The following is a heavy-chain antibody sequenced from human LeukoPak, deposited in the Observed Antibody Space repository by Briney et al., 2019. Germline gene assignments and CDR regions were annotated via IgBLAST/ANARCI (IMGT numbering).Heavy chain of an antibody. CDR3: AREVRGTYLDY. CDR1: GFTFSSYT. D-gene: IGHD4/OR15-4a*01. Sequence: PAGSLRLSCAASGFTFSSYTMNWVRQAPGQGLEWVSYISSGGGSIFYADSVKGRFSISRDNAKNSLYLQMNSLRDDDTAVYFCAREVRGTYLDYWGQGTLVTVSS. CDR2: ISSGGGSI. V-gene: IGHV3-48*02. J-gene: IGHJ4*02.